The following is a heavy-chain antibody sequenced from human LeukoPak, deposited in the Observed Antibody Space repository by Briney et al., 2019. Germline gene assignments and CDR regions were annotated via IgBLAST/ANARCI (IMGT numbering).Heavy chain of an antibody. CDR2: IYYGGST. D-gene: IGHD4-17*01. Sequence: SETLSLTCTVSGGSISSSSYYWGWIRQPPGKGLEWIGSIYYGGSTYYNPSLKSRVTISVDTSKNQFSLKLSSVTAADTAVYYCARVRTPYGELDYWGQGTLVTVSS. CDR1: GGSISSSSYY. J-gene: IGHJ4*02. CDR3: ARVRTPYGELDY. V-gene: IGHV4-39*07.